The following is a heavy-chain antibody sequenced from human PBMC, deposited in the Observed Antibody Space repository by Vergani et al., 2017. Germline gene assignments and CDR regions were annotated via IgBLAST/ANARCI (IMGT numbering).Heavy chain of an antibody. J-gene: IGHJ3*02. CDR1: GGSTSSSSYY. Sequence: QLQLQESGPGLVKPSETLSLTCTVSGGSTSSSSYYWGWIRQPPGKGLEWIGSIYYSGSTYYNPSLKSRVTISVDTSKNQFSLKLSSVTAADTAVYYCARAVDRDYDFWSGYMAFDIWGQGTMVTVSS. CDR3: ARAVDRDYDFWSGYMAFDI. D-gene: IGHD3-3*01. CDR2: IYYSGST. V-gene: IGHV4-39*07.